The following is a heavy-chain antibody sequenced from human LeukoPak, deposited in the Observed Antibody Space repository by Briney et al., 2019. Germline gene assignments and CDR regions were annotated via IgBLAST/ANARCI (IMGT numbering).Heavy chain of an antibody. V-gene: IGHV1-24*01. CDR2: FDPQDGET. Sequence: APVKVSCKVSGYTLTELSMHWVRQAPGKALEWMGSFDPQDGETIFAQKFQGRVTMTEDTSTDAAYMELSSLRSEDTAVYYCATGFTIFGVVNDYYYYGMDVWGQGTTVTVSS. CDR1: GYTLTELS. D-gene: IGHD3-3*01. J-gene: IGHJ6*02. CDR3: ATGFTIFGVVNDYYYYGMDV.